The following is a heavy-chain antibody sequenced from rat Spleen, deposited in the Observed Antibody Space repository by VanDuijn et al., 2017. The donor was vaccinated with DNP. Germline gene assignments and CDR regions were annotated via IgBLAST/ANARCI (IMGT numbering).Heavy chain of an antibody. CDR1: GYSITSSY. CDR2: ISYSGST. D-gene: IGHD1-5*01. Sequence: EVQLQESGPGLVKPSQSLSLTCSVTGYSITSSYRWSWIRKFPGNKLEWTGHISYSGSTTYNPSLKSRISITRDTSRNQFFLQLNSVTTEDTATYYCARWNIGTTTLDYWGQGVMVTVSS. CDR3: ARWNIGTTTLDY. V-gene: IGHV3-1*01. J-gene: IGHJ2*01.